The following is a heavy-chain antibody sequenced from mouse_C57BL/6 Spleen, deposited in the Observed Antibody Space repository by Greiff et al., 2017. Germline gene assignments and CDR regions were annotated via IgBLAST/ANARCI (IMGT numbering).Heavy chain of an antibody. CDR1: GYSFTGYY. V-gene: IGHV1-42*01. Sequence: VQLQQSGPELVKPGASVKISCKASGYSFTGYYMNWVKQSPEKSLEWIGEINPSTGGTTYNQKFKAKATLTVDKSSSPAYMQLKSLTSEDSAVYYCARWDGYAPPDYWGQGTTRTVSS. J-gene: IGHJ2*01. D-gene: IGHD2-2*01. CDR3: ARWDGYAPPDY. CDR2: INPSTGGT.